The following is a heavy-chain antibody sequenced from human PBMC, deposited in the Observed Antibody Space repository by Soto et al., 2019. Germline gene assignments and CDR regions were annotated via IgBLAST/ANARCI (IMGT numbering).Heavy chain of an antibody. CDR2: IHSSGST. J-gene: IGHJ5*02. CDR1: GASMKSYH. CDR3: ARDQGVAAAGITWFDP. V-gene: IGHV4-4*07. Sequence: SETLSLTCTVSGASMKSYHRSWIRQPAGKGLEWIGHIHSSGSTNYNPSLKSRVRMSVEPSKNEVSRRLMSLTAAETAVYYCARDQGVAAAGITWFDPWGQGSLVTVSS. D-gene: IGHD6-13*01.